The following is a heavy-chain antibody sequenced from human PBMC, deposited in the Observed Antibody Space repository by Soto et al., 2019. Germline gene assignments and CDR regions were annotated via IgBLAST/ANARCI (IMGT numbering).Heavy chain of an antibody. CDR1: GFTFSSYA. CDR2: ISYDGSNK. J-gene: IGHJ4*02. D-gene: IGHD1-26*01. CDR3: ARVIVGATPVGYFDY. Sequence: QVQLVESGGGVVQPGRSLRLSCAASGFTFSSYAMHWVRQAPGKGLEWVAVISYDGSNKYYADSVKGRFTISRDNSKNTLYLQMNSLRAEDTAVYYCARVIVGATPVGYFDYWGQGTLVTVSS. V-gene: IGHV3-30-3*01.